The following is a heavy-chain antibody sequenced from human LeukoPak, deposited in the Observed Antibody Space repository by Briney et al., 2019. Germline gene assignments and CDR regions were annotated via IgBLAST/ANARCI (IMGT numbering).Heavy chain of an antibody. CDR3: ARGGGQHQYYYDSSGYSAIDY. D-gene: IGHD3-22*01. Sequence: SETLSLTPALSGGSICSSSYYGGWISQPPGRGLEWLGCIYYSGSTYYNPSLKSRVTISVDTSNNQFSLKLSSVTAADTAVYYCARGGGQHQYYYDSSGYSAIDYWGQGTLVTVSS. CDR2: IYYSGST. CDR1: GGSICSSSYY. J-gene: IGHJ4*02. V-gene: IGHV4-39*07.